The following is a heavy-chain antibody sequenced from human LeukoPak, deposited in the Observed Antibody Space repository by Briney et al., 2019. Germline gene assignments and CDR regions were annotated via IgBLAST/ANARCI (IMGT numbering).Heavy chain of an antibody. CDR2: LKEDGSEN. D-gene: IGHD3-9*01. V-gene: IGHV3-7*03. J-gene: IGHJ5*02. CDR1: GFTFSYYW. CDR3: ARDFEKQPSLIWFDP. Sequence: PGGSLRLSCAASGFTFSYYWMSWVRQAPGKGLEWVANLKEDGSENYSVDSVKGRFTISRDNAKNSLYLQMNSLRAEDTAVYYCARDFEKQPSLIWFDPWGQGTLVTVSS.